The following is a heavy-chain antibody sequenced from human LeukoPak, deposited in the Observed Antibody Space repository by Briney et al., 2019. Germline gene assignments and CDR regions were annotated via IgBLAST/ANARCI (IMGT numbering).Heavy chain of an antibody. V-gene: IGHV4-59*01. CDR1: GDSITYYY. J-gene: IGHJ4*02. CDR3: ATGQIYYGSEY. CDR2: VYHTGST. D-gene: IGHD3-10*01. Sequence: SETLSLTCTFTGDSITYYYWSWIRQPPGKGLEWIGYVYHTGSTNYNPSLKSRLTISLDTSNNQFSLKLSSVTAADTAVYYCATGQIYYGSEYWGQGTLVTVSS.